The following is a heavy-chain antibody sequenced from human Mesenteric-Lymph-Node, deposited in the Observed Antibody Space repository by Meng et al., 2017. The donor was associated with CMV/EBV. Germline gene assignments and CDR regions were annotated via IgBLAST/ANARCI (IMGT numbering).Heavy chain of an antibody. V-gene: IGHV4-59*13. J-gene: IGHJ3*02. Sequence: SETLSLTCSVSGGSITDFYWSWIRQSPGKGLEWIAYISHSGTTSYNPSLRGRVTISVDKSENHFSLIMTSVTAADTAVYFCARAPPAFRHFARRSDSPDAFDIWGQGTVVTVSS. CDR3: ARAPPAFRHFARRSDSPDAFDI. CDR2: ISHSGTT. D-gene: IGHD3-9*01. CDR1: GGSITDFY.